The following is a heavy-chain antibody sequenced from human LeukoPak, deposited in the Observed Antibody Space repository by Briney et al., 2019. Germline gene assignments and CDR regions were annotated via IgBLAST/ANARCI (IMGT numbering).Heavy chain of an antibody. V-gene: IGHV4-59*01. CDR1: GGSIGSYY. J-gene: IGHJ4*02. D-gene: IGHD5-24*01. CDR3: ARDQRRDYFDY. Sequence: SETLSLTCTVSGGSIGSYYWSWIRQPPGNGLEWIGYIYYSGSTNYNPSLKSRVTISVDTSKNQFSLKLSSVTAADTAVYYCARDQRRDYFDYWGQGTLVTVSS. CDR2: IYYSGST.